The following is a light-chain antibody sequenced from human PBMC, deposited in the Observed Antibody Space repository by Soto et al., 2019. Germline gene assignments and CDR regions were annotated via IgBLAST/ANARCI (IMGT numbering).Light chain of an antibody. CDR3: QQSYSTPWT. Sequence: DIQMTQSPSSLSASVGDRVTITGRASQSISSYLNWYQQKPGKARKLLIYAASSLQSGVPSRFSGSGSGTDFTLTISSLQPEDFATYYCQQSYSTPWTFGPGTQVEIK. V-gene: IGKV1-39*01. J-gene: IGKJ1*01. CDR1: QSISSY. CDR2: AAS.